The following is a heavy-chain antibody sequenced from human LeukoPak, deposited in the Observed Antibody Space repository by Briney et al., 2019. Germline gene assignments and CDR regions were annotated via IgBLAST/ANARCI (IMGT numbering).Heavy chain of an antibody. CDR1: GGTFSSYA. D-gene: IGHD4-17*01. J-gene: IGHJ4*02. Sequence: SVKVSCNASGGTFSSYAISWVRQAPGQGLEWMGRIIPILGIANYAQKFQGRVTITADKSTSTAYMELSSLRSEDTAVYYCARWGLTTVTSNYFDYWGQGTLVTVSS. CDR2: IIPILGIA. CDR3: ARWGLTTVTSNYFDY. V-gene: IGHV1-69*04.